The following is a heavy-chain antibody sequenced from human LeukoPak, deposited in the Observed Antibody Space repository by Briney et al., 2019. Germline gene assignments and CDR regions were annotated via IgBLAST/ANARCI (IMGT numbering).Heavy chain of an antibody. J-gene: IGHJ4*02. Sequence: SETLSLTCTVSGYSISSGYYWGWIRQPPGKGLEWIGSIYHSGSTYYNPSLKSRVTISVDTSKNQFSLKLSSVTAADTAVYYCAREARGTVSTGYSSGRGPSYFDYWGQGTLVTVSS. CDR3: AREARGTVSTGYSSGRGPSYFDY. CDR2: IYHSGST. D-gene: IGHD6-19*01. V-gene: IGHV4-38-2*02. CDR1: GYSISSGYY.